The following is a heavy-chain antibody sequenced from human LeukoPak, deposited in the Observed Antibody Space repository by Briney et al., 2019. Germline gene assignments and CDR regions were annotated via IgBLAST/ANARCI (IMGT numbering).Heavy chain of an antibody. CDR3: ARDDDYYDSSGYYYDYFDY. J-gene: IGHJ4*02. CDR2: IKQDGSEK. Sequence: GGSLRLSCAASGFTFSSYWMSWVRQAPGKGLEWVANIKQDGSEKYYVDSVKGRFTISRDNAKNSLYVQMNSLRAEDTAVYYCARDDDYYDSSGYYYDYFDYWGQGTLVTVSS. V-gene: IGHV3-7*01. CDR1: GFTFSSYW. D-gene: IGHD3-22*01.